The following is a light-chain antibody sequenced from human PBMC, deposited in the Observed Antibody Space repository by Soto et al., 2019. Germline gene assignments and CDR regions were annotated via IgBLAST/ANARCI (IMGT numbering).Light chain of an antibody. J-gene: IGLJ3*02. CDR1: ISNIGDNA. CDR3: ETWDDSLNIRV. V-gene: IGLV1-36*01. Sequence: QSVLTQPPSVSWAPRQRVTISCSGSISNIGDNAVNWYQQFPGMSPKLLVYSDDLLPSGVSDRFSGSKSGTSASLAISGLQSEDEALYYCETWDDSLNIRVFGGGTQLTVL. CDR2: SDD.